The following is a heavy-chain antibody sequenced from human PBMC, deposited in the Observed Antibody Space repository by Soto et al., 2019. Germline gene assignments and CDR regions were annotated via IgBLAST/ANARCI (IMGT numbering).Heavy chain of an antibody. CDR2: INVVNGNT. Sequence: QVQFVQSGAEVKKPGASVKVSCKTPGYTFTSYNIHWVRQAPGQGLEWMGWINVVNGNTRYSQKFQGRLTETTDRPGNTAYLELNTHISEDKSGYYRAPPLYYDGGLDSWGQGTLVTVSS. CDR3: APPLYYDGGLDS. D-gene: IGHD3-22*01. J-gene: IGHJ4*02. CDR1: GYTFTSYN. V-gene: IGHV1-3*01.